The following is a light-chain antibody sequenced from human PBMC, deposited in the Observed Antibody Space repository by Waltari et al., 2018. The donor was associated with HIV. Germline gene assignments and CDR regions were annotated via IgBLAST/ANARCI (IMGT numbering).Light chain of an antibody. Sequence: DIVMTKTPPSLSVSPGQPASFSCNSSQSLKHTDGKTYLYWYLQRPGQSPQVLIYEVSKRYAGVPDRFSGSGSGTHFTLKIARVEADDVGSYYCMQSLHLLYTFGQGTKLELK. V-gene: IGKV2D-29*02. CDR2: EVS. CDR1: QSLKHTDGKTY. CDR3: MQSLHLLYT. J-gene: IGKJ2*01.